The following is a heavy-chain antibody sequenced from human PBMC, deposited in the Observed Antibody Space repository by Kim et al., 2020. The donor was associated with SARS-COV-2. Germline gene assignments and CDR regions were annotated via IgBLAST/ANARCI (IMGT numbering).Heavy chain of an antibody. D-gene: IGHD3-10*01. V-gene: IGHV3-30-3*01. CDR3: ARDKLRVPNYYGSGSYYTYYYYGMDV. Sequence: GGSLRLSCAASGFTFSSYAMHWVRQAPGKGLEWVAVISYDGSNKYYADSVKGRFTISRDNSKNTLYLQMNSLRAEDTAVYYCARDKLRVPNYYGSGSYYTYYYYGMDVWGQGTAVTVSS. J-gene: IGHJ6*02. CDR1: GFTFSSYA. CDR2: ISYDGSNK.